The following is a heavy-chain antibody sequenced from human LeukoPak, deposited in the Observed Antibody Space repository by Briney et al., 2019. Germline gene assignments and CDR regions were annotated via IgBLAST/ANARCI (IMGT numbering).Heavy chain of an antibody. Sequence: ASVKVSCKASGYTFTSYDINWVRQATGQGLEWMGWMNPNSGYTGYAQKFQGRVTMTRNTSISTAYMELSSLRSEDTAVYYCARGTTIFGVVALGWFDPWGQGTLVTVSS. CDR2: MNPNSGYT. V-gene: IGHV1-8*01. CDR3: ARGTTIFGVVALGWFDP. CDR1: GYTFTSYD. D-gene: IGHD3-3*01. J-gene: IGHJ5*02.